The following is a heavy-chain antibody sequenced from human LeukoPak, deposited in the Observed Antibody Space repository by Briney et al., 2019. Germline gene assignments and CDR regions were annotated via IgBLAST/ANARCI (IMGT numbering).Heavy chain of an antibody. D-gene: IGHD6-13*01. V-gene: IGHV1-2*02. Sequence: ASVKVSCKASGYTFTGYYMHWVRQAPEQGLEWMGWINPNSGGTNYAQKFQGRVTMTRDTSISTAYMELSRLRSDDTAVYYCARGTGYSSPFDYWGQGTLVTVSS. J-gene: IGHJ4*02. CDR1: GYTFTGYY. CDR3: ARGTGYSSPFDY. CDR2: INPNSGGT.